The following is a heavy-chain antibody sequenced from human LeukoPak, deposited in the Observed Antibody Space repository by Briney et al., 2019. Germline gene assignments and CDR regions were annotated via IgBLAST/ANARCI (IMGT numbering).Heavy chain of an antibody. CDR2: IKQDGSEK. CDR1: GFTFSSYW. V-gene: IGHV3-7*01. Sequence: GGSLRLSCAASGFTFSSYWMSWVRQAPGKGLEWVANIKQDGSEKYYVDSVKGRFTISRDNAKNSLYLQMNGLRAEDTAVYYCARVDVHSRNAFDIWGQGTMVTVSS. CDR3: ARVDVHSRNAFDI. J-gene: IGHJ3*02. D-gene: IGHD6-13*01.